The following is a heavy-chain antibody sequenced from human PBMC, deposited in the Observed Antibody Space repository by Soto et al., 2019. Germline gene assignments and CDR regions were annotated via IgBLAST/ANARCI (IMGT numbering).Heavy chain of an antibody. CDR1: GFTFNIYG. V-gene: IGHV3-30*18. CDR3: AKDQASGQGSFDS. Sequence: VKLVEYGGGVVQPGGSLRLSCAASGFTFNIYGMHWVRQAPDKGLEWVALISYDGSNQYYADSVKGRFTISRDNSKNTLFLQMNSLRADDTAVYYCAKDQASGQGSFDSWGQGTPVTVSS. J-gene: IGHJ4*02. CDR2: ISYDGSNQ.